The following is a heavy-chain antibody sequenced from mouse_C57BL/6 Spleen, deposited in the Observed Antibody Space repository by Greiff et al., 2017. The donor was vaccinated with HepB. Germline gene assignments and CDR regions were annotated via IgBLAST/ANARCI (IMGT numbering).Heavy chain of an antibody. V-gene: IGHV1-15*01. Sequence: QVQLKQSGAELVRPGASVTLSCKASGYTFTDYEMHWVKQTPVHGLEWIGAIDPETGGTAYNQKFKGKAKLTADKSSSTAYMERRSLPAEDSAVYYWTRSNLHWGQGTTLTVSS. J-gene: IGHJ2*01. CDR1: GYTFTDYE. CDR3: TRSNLH. CDR2: IDPETGGT.